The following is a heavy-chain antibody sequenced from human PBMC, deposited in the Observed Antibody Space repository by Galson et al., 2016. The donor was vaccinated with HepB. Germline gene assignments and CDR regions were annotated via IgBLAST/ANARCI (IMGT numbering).Heavy chain of an antibody. D-gene: IGHD5-24*01. CDR3: ARALERATITVGY. Sequence: SLRLSCAASGFTFSNYGMHWVRQAPGKGLEWVAVISYDGTNQYYADSVKGRFTVSRDNARNSLYLQMNSLRGEDTAVYYCARALERATITVGYWGQGTLVTVSS. CDR1: GFTFSNYG. J-gene: IGHJ4*02. CDR2: ISYDGTNQ. V-gene: IGHV3-30*03.